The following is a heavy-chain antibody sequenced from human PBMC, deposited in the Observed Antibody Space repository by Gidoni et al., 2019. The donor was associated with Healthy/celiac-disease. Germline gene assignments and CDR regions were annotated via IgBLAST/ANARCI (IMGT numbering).Heavy chain of an antibody. D-gene: IGHD2-2*01. CDR1: GGSCSGYY. CDR2: INHSGST. V-gene: IGHV4-34*01. Sequence: QVQLQQWGAGLLKPSETLSLTCAVYGGSCSGYYWSGIRQPPGKGLEWNGEINHSGSTNYNPSLKSRVTISVDTSKNQFSLKLSSVTAADTAVYYCARGPRGYCSSTSCRNYYYYMDVWGKGTTVTVSS. CDR3: ARGPRGYCSSTSCRNYYYYMDV. J-gene: IGHJ6*03.